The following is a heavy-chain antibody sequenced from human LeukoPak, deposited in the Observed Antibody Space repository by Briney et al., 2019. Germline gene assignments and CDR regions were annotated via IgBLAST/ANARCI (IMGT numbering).Heavy chain of an antibody. J-gene: IGHJ4*02. CDR1: GFTFSSYA. D-gene: IGHD2-15*01. CDR2: ISGSGGST. CDR3: AKVLNTYSSGGFDY. V-gene: IGHV3-23*01. Sequence: PGRSLRLSCAASGFTFSSYAMHWVRQAPGKGLEWVSAISGSGGSTYYADSVKGRFTISRDNSKNTLYLQMNSLRAEDTAVYYCAKVLNTYSSGGFDYWGQGTLVTVSS.